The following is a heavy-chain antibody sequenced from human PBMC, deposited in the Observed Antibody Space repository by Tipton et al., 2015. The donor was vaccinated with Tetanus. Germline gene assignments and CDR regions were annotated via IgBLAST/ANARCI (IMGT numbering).Heavy chain of an antibody. CDR1: GYTFTSYD. J-gene: IGHJ6*02. D-gene: IGHD4-11*01. CDR3: ARGKVKPYYYYYGMDV. CDR2: IIPIFGTA. Sequence: QSGAEVKKPGASVKVSCKASGYTFTSYDINWVRQATGQGLEWMGGIIPIFGTANYAQKFQGRVTITADESTSTAYMELSSLRSEDTAVYYCARGKVKPYYYYYGMDVWGQGTTVTVSS. V-gene: IGHV1-69*13.